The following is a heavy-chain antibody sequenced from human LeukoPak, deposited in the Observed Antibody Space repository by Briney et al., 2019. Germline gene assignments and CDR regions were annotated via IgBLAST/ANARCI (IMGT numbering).Heavy chain of an antibody. V-gene: IGHV3-7*01. Sequence: GGSLRLSCAASGFTFSSYWMSWVRQAPGKGLEWVANIKPDGSEKYYVDSVKGRFTISRDSARNSQCLQMNSLRAEDTAVYFCARGGSLDVWGQGTTVTVSS. CDR3: ARGGSLDV. CDR1: GFTFSSYW. J-gene: IGHJ6*02. CDR2: IKPDGSEK.